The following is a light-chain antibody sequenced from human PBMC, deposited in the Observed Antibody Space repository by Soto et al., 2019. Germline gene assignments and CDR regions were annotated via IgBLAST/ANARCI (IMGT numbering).Light chain of an antibody. Sequence: QPVLTQPPSASGTPGQRVSISCTGTSSNLGAGYDVHWYQQLPGAAPRLLIFGNNVRPSGVPDRFSGSKSGTSASLAITGLQAEDEAIYHCQSYDGSLATSIFGAGTKLTVL. CDR1: SSNLGAGYD. CDR2: GNN. CDR3: QSYDGSLATSI. V-gene: IGLV1-40*01. J-gene: IGLJ2*01.